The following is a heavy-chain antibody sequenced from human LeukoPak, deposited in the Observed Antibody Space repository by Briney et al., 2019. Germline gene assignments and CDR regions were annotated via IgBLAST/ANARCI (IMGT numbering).Heavy chain of an antibody. V-gene: IGHV1-2*02. CDR2: INPNSGGT. CDR3: ARRYYDSSGWQFDP. CDR1: GYTFTGYY. Sequence: ASVKVSCKASGYTFTGYYMHWVRQAPGQGLEWMGWINPNSGGTNYAQKFQGRVTMTRDTSISTAYMELSRLRSDDTAVYYCARRYYDSSGWQFDPWGQGTLVTVSS. D-gene: IGHD3-22*01. J-gene: IGHJ5*02.